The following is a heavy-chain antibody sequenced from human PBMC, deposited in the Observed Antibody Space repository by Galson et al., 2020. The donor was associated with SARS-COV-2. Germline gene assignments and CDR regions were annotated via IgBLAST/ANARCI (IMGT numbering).Heavy chain of an antibody. CDR1: GFTFSSYE. CDR3: ARDDPYYDILTGYYVTAVDY. V-gene: IGHV3-48*03. CDR2: ISSSGSTI. D-gene: IGHD3-9*01. J-gene: IGHJ4*02. Sequence: GESLKISCAASGFTFSSYEMNWVRQAPGKGLEWVSYISSSGSTIYYADSVKGRFTISRDNAKNSLYLQMNSLRAEDTAVYYCARDDPYYDILTGYYVTAVDYWGQGTLVTVSS.